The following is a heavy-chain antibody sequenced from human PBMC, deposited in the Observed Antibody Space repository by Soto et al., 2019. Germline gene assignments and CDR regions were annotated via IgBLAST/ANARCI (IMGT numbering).Heavy chain of an antibody. CDR1: GGSISSYY. J-gene: IGHJ4*02. CDR3: AREGHVLLPPPHDTAMASYYFDY. Sequence: PSETLSLTCTVCGGSISSYYWSWIRQPPGKGLEWIGYIYYSGSTNYNPSLKSRVTISVDTSKNQFSLKLSSVTAADTAVYYCAREGHVLLPPPHDTAMASYYFDYWGQGTLVTVSS. CDR2: IYYSGST. D-gene: IGHD5-18*01. V-gene: IGHV4-59*01.